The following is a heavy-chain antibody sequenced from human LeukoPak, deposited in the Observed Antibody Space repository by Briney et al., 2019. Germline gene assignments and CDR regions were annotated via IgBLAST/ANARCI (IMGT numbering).Heavy chain of an antibody. CDR3: VRDLYGSGTYYWERDPTFDY. D-gene: IGHD3-10*01. CDR2: IQSGGTT. V-gene: IGHV3-53*05. J-gene: IGHJ4*02. Sequence: GGSLRLSCAASGFTVSSDYMNWVRQAPGKGLEWVSVIQSGGTTYYADSVKGRFTVSRDNSKNTLYLQMNSLRAEDTAVYYCVRDLYGSGTYYWERDPTFDYWGQGTLVTVSS. CDR1: GFTVSSDY.